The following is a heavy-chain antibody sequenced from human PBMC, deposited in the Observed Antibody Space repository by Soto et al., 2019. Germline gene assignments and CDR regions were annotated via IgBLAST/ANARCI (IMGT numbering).Heavy chain of an antibody. D-gene: IGHD3-22*01. CDR1: GGSISSYY. Sequence: SETLSLTCTVSGGSISSYYWGWIRQPPGKGLEWIGSIYYSGSIYHNPSLKSRVSTSVDTSKNQFSLKLNSVTAADTALYYCARLLYDRSGYYYFDYWGRGTLVTVSS. CDR2: IYYSGSI. CDR3: ARLLYDRSGYYYFDY. V-gene: IGHV4-39*01. J-gene: IGHJ4*02.